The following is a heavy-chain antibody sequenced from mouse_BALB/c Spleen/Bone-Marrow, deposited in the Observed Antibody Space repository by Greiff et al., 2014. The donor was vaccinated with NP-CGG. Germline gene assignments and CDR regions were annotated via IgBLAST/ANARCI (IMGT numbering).Heavy chain of an antibody. CDR3: AGGGVDYFDS. CDR1: GYTFTSYV. Sequence: EVKLMESGPELVKPGASVKMSCKASGYTFTSYVMHWVKQKPGQGLEWIGYINPYNDGTKYNEKFKGKATLTSDKSSSTAYMKLSSLNSEDSAVSCWAGGGVDYFDSWGQGTTLTVSS. V-gene: IGHV1-14*01. D-gene: IGHD1-1*02. J-gene: IGHJ2*01. CDR2: INPYNDGT.